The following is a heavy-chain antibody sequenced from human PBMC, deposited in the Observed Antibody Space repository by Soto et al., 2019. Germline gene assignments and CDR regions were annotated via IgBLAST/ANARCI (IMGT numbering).Heavy chain of an antibody. V-gene: IGHV3-48*01. CDR2: ISSSSTI. CDR3: AGEEIGARYCSGGSCLLNYYYGMDV. D-gene: IGHD2-15*01. CDR1: GFTFSSYS. Sequence: GGSLRLSCAASGFTFSSYSMNWVRQAPGKGLEWVSYISSSSTIHYSDSVKGRFTISRDNAKNSLYLQMNSLRAEDTAVYYCAGEEIGARYCSGGSCLLNYYYGMDVWGQGTTVTVSS. J-gene: IGHJ6*02.